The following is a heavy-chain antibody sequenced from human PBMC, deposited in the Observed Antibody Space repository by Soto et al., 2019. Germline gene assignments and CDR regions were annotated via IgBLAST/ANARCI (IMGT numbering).Heavy chain of an antibody. J-gene: IGHJ3*02. CDR2: ISWDGLAQ. CDR1: GFTFSRYG. V-gene: IGHV3-30*03. Sequence: VQLVESGGGVVQPGRSLRLLCEASGFTFSRYGMHWVRQAPGMGLEWVAVISWDGLAQYYGDSVKGRFTISRDNSQSTLYLQMNSLRTEDTAIYYCARGSQNFWMREDAFDIWGQGTMVSVSS. CDR3: ARGSQNFWMREDAFDI. D-gene: IGHD3-3*01.